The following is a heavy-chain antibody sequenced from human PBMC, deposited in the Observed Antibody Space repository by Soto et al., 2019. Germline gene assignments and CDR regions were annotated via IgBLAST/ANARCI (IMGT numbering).Heavy chain of an antibody. D-gene: IGHD2-15*01. Sequence: SETLSLTCTVSGGSIRNVYWSWIRQPPGKGLEWIGFIFHSGNAKYSPSLKSRVTMPVDTSKNQFSLSLDSVTAADTAVYFCARAHAPTLPFDYWGQGTLVTVSS. J-gene: IGHJ4*02. CDR2: IFHSGNA. CDR3: ARAHAPTLPFDY. CDR1: GGSIRNVY. V-gene: IGHV4-59*01.